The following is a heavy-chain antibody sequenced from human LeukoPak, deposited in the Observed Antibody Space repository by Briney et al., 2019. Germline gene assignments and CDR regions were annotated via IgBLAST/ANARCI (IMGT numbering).Heavy chain of an antibody. Sequence: GGSLRLSCAASGFTFTSYSMNWVRQAPGKGLEWVSSISSSSSYIYYADSVKGRFTISRDNAKNSLYLQMNSLRAEDTAVYYCARGGGGSYYHLLDYWGQGTLVTVSS. CDR1: GFTFTSYS. J-gene: IGHJ4*02. CDR2: ISSSSSYI. D-gene: IGHD1-26*01. V-gene: IGHV3-21*01. CDR3: ARGGGGSYYHLLDY.